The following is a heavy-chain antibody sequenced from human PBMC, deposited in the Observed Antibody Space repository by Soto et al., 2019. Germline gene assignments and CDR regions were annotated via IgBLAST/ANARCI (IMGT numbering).Heavy chain of an antibody. CDR1: GGSVSSVGYY. CDR2: ITYSGNT. Sequence: TLSLTCTVSGGSVSSVGYYWSWIRQQPVKGLEWIGYITYSGNTYYNPSLESRVTMSADTSKNQFSLKLSSVTAADTAVYFCVRGGSCTNGVCSVFDYWGQGTLVTVSS. V-gene: IGHV4-31*03. J-gene: IGHJ4*02. D-gene: IGHD2-8*01. CDR3: VRGGSCTNGVCSVFDY.